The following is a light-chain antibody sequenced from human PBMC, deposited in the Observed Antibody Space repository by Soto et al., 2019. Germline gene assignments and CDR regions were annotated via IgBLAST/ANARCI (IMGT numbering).Light chain of an antibody. CDR3: CSYAGSYTFV. Sequence: QSVLAQPRSVSGSPGQSVTISCTGTSSDVGVYNYVSWYQQYPGKAPKIMIYDVSKRPSGVPDRFSGSKSDNTASLNISGLQSEDEADYYCCSYAGSYTFVFGIGTKVTVL. J-gene: IGLJ1*01. CDR2: DVS. CDR1: SSDVGVYNY. V-gene: IGLV2-11*01.